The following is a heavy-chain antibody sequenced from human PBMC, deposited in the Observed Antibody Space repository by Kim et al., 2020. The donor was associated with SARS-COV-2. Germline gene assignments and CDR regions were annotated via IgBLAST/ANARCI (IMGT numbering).Heavy chain of an antibody. CDR2: IIACNGNT. CDR3: ARDYSPYYDSSGYYLRSLRA. J-gene: IGHJ3*01. CDR1: GYTFTSYD. V-gene: IGHV1-18*01. Sequence: ASVKVSCKASGYTFTSYDISWVRQAPGQGLEWMGWIIACNGNTNYAQKLQGRVTMTTDTSTSTAYMELRSLRSDDTAVYYCARDYSPYYDSSGYYLRSLRAWGQGTMVTVSS. D-gene: IGHD3-22*01.